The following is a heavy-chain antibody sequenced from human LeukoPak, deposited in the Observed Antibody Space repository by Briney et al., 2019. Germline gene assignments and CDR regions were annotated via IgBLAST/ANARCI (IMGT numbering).Heavy chain of an antibody. CDR2: INWNGGST. Sequence: GGSLRLSCAASGFTFDDYAMHWVRQAPGKGVEWVSGINWNGGSTGYADSVKGRFTISRDNAKNSLYLQMNSLRGEDTAVYYCARGRHRVYYYSYMDVWGKGTTVTVSS. V-gene: IGHV3-20*04. J-gene: IGHJ6*03. CDR3: ARGRHRVYYYSYMDV. CDR1: GFTFDDYA.